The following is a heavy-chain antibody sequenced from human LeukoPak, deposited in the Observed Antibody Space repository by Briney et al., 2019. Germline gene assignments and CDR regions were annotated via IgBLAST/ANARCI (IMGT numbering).Heavy chain of an antibody. D-gene: IGHD6-19*01. CDR2: IQSSGTT. Sequence: SETLSLTCSVSGGSVRSDYWNWIRQPAGKGLEWIGRIQSSGTTNYNPSLKSRLTMSVDTSKNQFSLKLSSVTAADTAVYYCARDSGSGWYGQWGQGTLVTVSS. J-gene: IGHJ4*02. CDR3: ARDSGSGWYGQ. CDR1: GGSVRSDY. V-gene: IGHV4-4*07.